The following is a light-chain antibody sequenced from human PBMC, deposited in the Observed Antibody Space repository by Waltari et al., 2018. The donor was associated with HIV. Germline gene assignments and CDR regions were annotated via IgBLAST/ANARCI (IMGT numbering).Light chain of an antibody. CDR3: MQALQAGGYT. V-gene: IGKV2-28*01. CDR1: QSLLHSNGYNY. Sequence: DIVMTPSPLSLLVTPGEPASIPCRCSQSLLHSNGYNYLDWYLQKPGQSPQLLIYLGSNRASGVPDRFSGSGSGTDFTLKISRVEAEDVGVYYCMQALQAGGYTFGQGTKLEIK. CDR2: LGS. J-gene: IGKJ2*01.